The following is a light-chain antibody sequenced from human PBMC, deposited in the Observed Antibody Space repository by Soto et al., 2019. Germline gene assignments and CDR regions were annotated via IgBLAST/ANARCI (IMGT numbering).Light chain of an antibody. CDR1: QSINSW. J-gene: IGKJ1*01. Sequence: DIQMTQSPSTLSASVGDRVTITCRASQSINSWLAWYQQKPGKAPNLLIYKASTLERGVPARFSGGGSGTEMTLTISSLQPDDFATYYCEQYDTYWTFGQGTKVEIK. CDR2: KAS. V-gene: IGKV1-5*03. CDR3: EQYDTYWT.